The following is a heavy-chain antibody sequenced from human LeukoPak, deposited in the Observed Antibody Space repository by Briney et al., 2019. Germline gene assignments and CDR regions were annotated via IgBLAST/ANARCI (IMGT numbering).Heavy chain of an antibody. V-gene: IGHV3-21*01. CDR1: GFTFSSYS. CDR3: ARGDYGNQRSNNWFDP. J-gene: IGHJ5*02. CDR2: ISSSSSYI. D-gene: IGHD4-11*01. Sequence: PGGSLRLSCAASGFTFSSYSMNWVRQAPGKGLEWVSSISSSSSYIYYADSVKGRFTISRDNAKNSLYLQMNSLRAGDTAVYYCARGDYGNQRSNNWFDPWGQGTLVTVSS.